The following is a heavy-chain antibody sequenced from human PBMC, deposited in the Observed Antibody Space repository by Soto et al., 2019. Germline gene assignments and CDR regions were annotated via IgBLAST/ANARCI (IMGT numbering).Heavy chain of an antibody. CDR1: GGSISSYY. CDR2: IYYSGST. V-gene: IGHV4-59*01. J-gene: IGHJ6*02. D-gene: IGHD6-19*01. Sequence: SETLSLTCTVSGGSISSYYWSWIRQPPGKGLEWIGYIYYSGSTNYNPSLKSRVTISVDTSKNQFSLKLSSVTAADTAVYYCAHGGWYYYYGMDVWGQGTTVTAP. CDR3: AHGGWYYYYGMDV.